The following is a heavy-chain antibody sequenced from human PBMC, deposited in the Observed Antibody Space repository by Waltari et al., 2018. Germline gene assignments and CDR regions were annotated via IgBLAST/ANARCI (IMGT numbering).Heavy chain of an antibody. J-gene: IGHJ6*02. Sequence: QVQLVQSGAEVKKPGSSVKVSCKASGGTFSSYDISWVRQAPGQGLEWMGRIIPILGIANYAQKFQGRVTITADKSTSTAYMELSSLRSEDTAVYYCARDQCSGGSCYRTNYYYGMDVWGQGTTVTVSS. CDR2: IIPILGIA. D-gene: IGHD2-15*01. CDR3: ARDQCSGGSCYRTNYYYGMDV. V-gene: IGHV1-69*04. CDR1: GGTFSSYD.